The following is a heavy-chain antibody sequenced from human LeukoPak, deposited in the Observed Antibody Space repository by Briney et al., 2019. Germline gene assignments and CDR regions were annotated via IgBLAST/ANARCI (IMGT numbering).Heavy chain of an antibody. CDR3: ARQGFDSGFDY. J-gene: IGHJ4*01. Sequence: GGSLRLSCTASGFSFSRYYMSWVRQAPGKGLEWISVLFSGGATYYADSVKDRFGVSRDSSSETLFLQMNSLRVDDTAVYYCARQGFDSGFDYWGHGTTVTVSS. CDR2: LFSGGAT. V-gene: IGHV3-66*04. D-gene: IGHD2-21*01. CDR1: GFSFSRYY.